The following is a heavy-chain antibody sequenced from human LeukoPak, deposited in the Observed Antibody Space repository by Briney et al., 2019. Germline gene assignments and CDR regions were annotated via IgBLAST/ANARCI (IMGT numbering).Heavy chain of an antibody. V-gene: IGHV3-23*01. CDR3: ARDRNYHDGGGYYDAFDI. Sequence: PGGSLRLSCAASRFAFHNYAMTWIRQAPERGLEWVSSISVDGGDIKYTDSAKGRFTISRDNSKGTLYLQMDSLRVEDTAVYYCARDRNYHDGGGYYDAFDIWGQGTMVTVSS. D-gene: IGHD3-22*01. CDR1: RFAFHNYA. CDR2: ISVDGGDI. J-gene: IGHJ3*02.